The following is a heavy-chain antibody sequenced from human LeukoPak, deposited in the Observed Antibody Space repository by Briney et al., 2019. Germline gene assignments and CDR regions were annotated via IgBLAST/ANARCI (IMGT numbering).Heavy chain of an antibody. Sequence: GGSLRLSCAASGFTFRSYWMHWVRQAPGKGLVWVSRINGDGSSTNYADSVKGRFTISRDNAKNTLYLQMNSLRVEDTAVYYCARDYGYSSDNWGQGTLDAVSS. CDR2: INGDGSST. CDR1: GFTFRSYW. V-gene: IGHV3-74*01. D-gene: IGHD5-18*01. J-gene: IGHJ4*02. CDR3: ARDYGYSSDN.